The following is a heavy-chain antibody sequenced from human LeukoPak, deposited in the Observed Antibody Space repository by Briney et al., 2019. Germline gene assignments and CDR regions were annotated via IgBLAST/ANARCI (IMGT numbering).Heavy chain of an antibody. D-gene: IGHD1-26*01. CDR1: GGTFSSYA. CDR3: ARSGSYGLGYYYYGMDV. CDR2: IIPILGIA. Sequence: SVRVSCKASGGTFSSYAISWVRQAPGQGLEWMGRIIPILGIANYAQKFQGRVTITADKSTSTAYMELSSLRSEDTAVYYCARSGSYGLGYYYYGMDVWGQGTTVTVSS. J-gene: IGHJ6*02. V-gene: IGHV1-69*04.